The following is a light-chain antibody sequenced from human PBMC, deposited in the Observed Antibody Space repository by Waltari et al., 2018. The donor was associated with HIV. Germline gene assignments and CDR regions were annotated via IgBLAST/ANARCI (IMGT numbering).Light chain of an antibody. V-gene: IGKV1-39*01. CDR1: QTIKSF. Sequence: DIQMTQSPSSLSASVGDRVTITCRASQTIKSFLNWYQQKPGKAPNHLIYATSTLHGGVPSRFTGSGSGTAFTLTISSLRPEDFATYYCQQSYNTPYTFGQGTKLEIK. J-gene: IGKJ2*01. CDR3: QQSYNTPYT. CDR2: ATS.